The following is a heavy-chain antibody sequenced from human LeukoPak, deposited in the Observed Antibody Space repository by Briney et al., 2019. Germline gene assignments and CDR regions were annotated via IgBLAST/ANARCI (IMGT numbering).Heavy chain of an antibody. V-gene: IGHV4-39*01. J-gene: IGHJ4*02. CDR1: GGSISSSSYY. Sequence: SETLSLTCTVSGGSISSSSYYWGWIRQPPGKGLEWIGSIYYSGSTDYNPSLKSRVTISVDTSKNQFSLKLSSVTAADMAVYYCARLNYYGSGSYYPNFDYWGQGTLVTVSS. D-gene: IGHD3-10*01. CDR2: IYYSGST. CDR3: ARLNYYGSGSYYPNFDY.